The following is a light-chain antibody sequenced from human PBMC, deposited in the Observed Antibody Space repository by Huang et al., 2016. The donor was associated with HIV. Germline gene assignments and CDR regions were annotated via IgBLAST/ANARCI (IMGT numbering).Light chain of an antibody. CDR2: GAS. V-gene: IGKV3-15*01. Sequence: EIVMTQSPATLSVSAGERATLSCRASQTIGNNVAWYQQRPGQAPRLLFYGASTRTTDVPARFSGTGSETEFNLTINSLQSEDFGIYYCQHHNNWPPYTFGQGTRLEI. CDR1: QTIGNN. J-gene: IGKJ2*01. CDR3: QHHNNWPPYT.